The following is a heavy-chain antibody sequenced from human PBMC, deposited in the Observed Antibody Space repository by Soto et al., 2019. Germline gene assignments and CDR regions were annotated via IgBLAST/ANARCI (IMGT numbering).Heavy chain of an antibody. V-gene: IGHV3-30*18. CDR2: ISFDGSNK. Sequence: GGSLRLSCAASGFTFSSYGMHWLRQAPGKGLEWVAVISFDGSNKYYADSVKGRFTISRDNSRNTLYLQMNSLRADDTAVYYCAKERMEQYQLLPFFDYWGQGTLVTVS. D-gene: IGHD2-2*01. J-gene: IGHJ4*02. CDR1: GFTFSSYG. CDR3: AKERMEQYQLLPFFDY.